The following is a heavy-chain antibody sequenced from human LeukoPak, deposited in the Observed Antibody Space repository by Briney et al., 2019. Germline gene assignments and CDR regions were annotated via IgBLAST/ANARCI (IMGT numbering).Heavy chain of an antibody. Sequence: PGGSLRLSCAASGFTVSSNYMSWVRQAPGKGLEWVSYISSSGSTIYYADSVKGRFTTSRDNAKNSLYLQMNRLRAEDTAVYYCAREWRMVRGIIIDYWGQGTLVTVSS. CDR3: AREWRMVRGIIIDY. CDR2: ISSSGSTI. CDR1: GFTVSSNY. J-gene: IGHJ4*02. V-gene: IGHV3-11*04. D-gene: IGHD3-10*01.